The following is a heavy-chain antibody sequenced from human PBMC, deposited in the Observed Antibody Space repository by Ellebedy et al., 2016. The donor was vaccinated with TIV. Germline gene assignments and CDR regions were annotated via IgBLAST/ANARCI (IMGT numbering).Heavy chain of an antibody. CDR2: ISWDGGST. CDR1: GFTFDDYT. CDR3: AKEGSPRAEYYFDY. J-gene: IGHJ4*02. Sequence: GESLKISCAASGFTFDDYTMHWVRQAPGKGLEWVSLISWDGGSTYYADSVKGRFTISRDNSKNSLYLQMNSLRTEDTALYYCAKEGSPRAEYYFDYWGQGTLVTVSS. V-gene: IGHV3-43*01. D-gene: IGHD6-13*01.